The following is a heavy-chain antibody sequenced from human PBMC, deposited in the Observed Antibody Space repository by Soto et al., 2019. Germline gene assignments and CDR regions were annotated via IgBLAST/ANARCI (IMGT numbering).Heavy chain of an antibody. Sequence: QVQLVESGGDVVQPGRSLRLSCAASGFTFSSYGMHWVRQAPGKGLEWVAVISYDGSNKYYADSVKGRFTISRDNSKNTLYLQMNSLRAEDTAVYYCAKVSSTVTPDYWGQGTLVTVSS. CDR2: ISYDGSNK. J-gene: IGHJ4*02. D-gene: IGHD4-17*01. V-gene: IGHV3-30*18. CDR3: AKVSSTVTPDY. CDR1: GFTFSSYG.